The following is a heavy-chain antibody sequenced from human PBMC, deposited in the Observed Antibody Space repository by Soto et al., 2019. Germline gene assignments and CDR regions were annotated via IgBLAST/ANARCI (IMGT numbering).Heavy chain of an antibody. V-gene: IGHV1-46*01. CDR3: ARDLGGWVVPGGRANYYYYGMDF. J-gene: IGHJ6*02. CDR1: GYTFTSYY. D-gene: IGHD2-2*01. CDR2: INPSGGST. Sequence: ASVKVSCKASGYTFTSYYMHWVRQAPGQGLEWMGIINPSGGSTSYAQKFQGRVTMTRDTSTSTVYMELSSLRSEDTAVYYCARDLGGWVVPGGRANYYYYGMDFWGQGTTVTVSS.